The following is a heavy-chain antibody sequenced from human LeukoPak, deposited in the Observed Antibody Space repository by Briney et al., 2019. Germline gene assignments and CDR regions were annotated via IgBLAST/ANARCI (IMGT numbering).Heavy chain of an antibody. J-gene: IGHJ4*02. CDR1: GFTFTSSA. Sequence: SVKLSCKASGFTFTSSAVQWVRQARGQRLEWIGWIVVGSGNTNYAQKFQERVTITRDVSTSTAYMELSSLRSEDTAVYYCAARSSYSSGWNFDYWGQGTLVTVSS. CDR2: IVVGSGNT. CDR3: AARSSYSSGWNFDY. D-gene: IGHD6-19*01. V-gene: IGHV1-58*01.